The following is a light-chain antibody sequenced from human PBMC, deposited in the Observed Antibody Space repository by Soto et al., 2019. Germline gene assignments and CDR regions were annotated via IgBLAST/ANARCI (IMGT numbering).Light chain of an antibody. CDR3: QQSSGSSRS. CDR2: TAS. J-gene: IGKJ1*01. CDR1: QNIDTW. Sequence: DIQMTQSPSTLSASIGDRITISCRASQNIDTWFAWYQQRPGEAPKLLIYTASNLENGVPSRFSGSGSGTAFPLTISSLQPEDFATYCCQQSSGSSRSFGQGTQVE. V-gene: IGKV1-5*03.